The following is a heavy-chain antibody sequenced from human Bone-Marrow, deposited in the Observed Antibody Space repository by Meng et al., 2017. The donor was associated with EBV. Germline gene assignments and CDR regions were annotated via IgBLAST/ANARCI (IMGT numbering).Heavy chain of an antibody. Sequence: QGQIVQSGAEVKKPGASVKVSCKASGYTFSTYAIHWVRQAPGQRLEWMGWINVGNGDTKYSQKLQGRVTITRDTSASTAYMELRSLRSEDTAVYYCARDSSGDSRNFDPWGQGTLVTVSS. V-gene: IGHV1-3*01. CDR1: GYTFSTYA. J-gene: IGHJ5*02. CDR2: INVGNGDT. CDR3: ARDSSGDSRNFDP. D-gene: IGHD3-22*01.